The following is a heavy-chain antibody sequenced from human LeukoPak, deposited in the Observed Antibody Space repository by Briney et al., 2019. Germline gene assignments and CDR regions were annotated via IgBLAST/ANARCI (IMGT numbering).Heavy chain of an antibody. Sequence: GGSLRLSCATSGFTFSSYAMSWVRQAPGKGLEWVSGIGASGGSTYYADSVKGRFTISKDNSKNTLYLQMNSLRTEDTAVYYCAKAEGYDILTGLDYWGQGTLVTVSS. CDR2: IGASGGST. CDR3: AKAEGYDILTGLDY. V-gene: IGHV3-23*01. CDR1: GFTFSSYA. J-gene: IGHJ4*02. D-gene: IGHD3-9*01.